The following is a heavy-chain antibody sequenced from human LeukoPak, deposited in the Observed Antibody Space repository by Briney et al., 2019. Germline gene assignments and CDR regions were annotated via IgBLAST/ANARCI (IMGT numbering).Heavy chain of an antibody. CDR2: INHSGST. CDR1: GGSFSGYY. J-gene: IGHJ5*02. CDR3: ASALGVGWFDP. Sequence: SETLSLTCAVYGGSFSGYYWSWIRQPPGKGLEWIGEINHSGSTNYNPSLKSRVTISVDTSKNQLSLKLSSVTAADTAVYYCASALGVGWFDPWGQGTLVTVSS. V-gene: IGHV4-34*01.